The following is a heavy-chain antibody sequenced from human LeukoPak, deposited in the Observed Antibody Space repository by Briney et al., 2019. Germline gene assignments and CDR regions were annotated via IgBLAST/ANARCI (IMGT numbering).Heavy chain of an antibody. D-gene: IGHD2-2*03. CDR2: IIPILGIA. CDR3: AVGDCSSTSCYGGWYYYYGMDV. Sequence: ASVKVSCKASGGTFSSYAISWVRQAPGQGLEWMGRIIPILGIANYAQKFQGRVTITADKSTSTAYMELSSLRSEDTAVYYCAVGDCSSTSCYGGWYYYYGMDVWGQGTTVTVSS. CDR1: GGTFSSYA. J-gene: IGHJ6*02. V-gene: IGHV1-69*04.